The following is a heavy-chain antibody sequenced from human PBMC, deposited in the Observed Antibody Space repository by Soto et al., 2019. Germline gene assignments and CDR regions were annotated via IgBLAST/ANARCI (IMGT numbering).Heavy chain of an antibody. CDR2: IRSKAYGGTT. CDR1: GFTFGDYA. D-gene: IGHD2-15*01. J-gene: IGHJ5*02. V-gene: IGHV3-49*04. Sequence: PGGSLRLSFTASGFTFGDYAMSWVRQAPGKGLEWVGFIRSKAYGGTTEYAASVKGRFTISRDDSKSIAYLQMNSLKTEDTAVYYCTREDIVVVVAAIQYNWFDPWGQGTLVTV. CDR3: TREDIVVVVAAIQYNWFDP.